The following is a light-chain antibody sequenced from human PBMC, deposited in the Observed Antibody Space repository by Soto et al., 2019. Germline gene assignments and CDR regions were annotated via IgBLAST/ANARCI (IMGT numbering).Light chain of an antibody. CDR1: QSVSSSY. CDR2: GAS. Sequence: EIVLTPSPGTPSLSPGERATPSCRASQSVSSSYLAWYQQKPGQAPRLLIYGASSRATGIPDRFSGSGSGTDFTLTISRLEPEDFAVYYCQQYGSSPPLFTFGPGTKVDIK. CDR3: QQYGSSPPLFT. V-gene: IGKV3-20*01. J-gene: IGKJ3*01.